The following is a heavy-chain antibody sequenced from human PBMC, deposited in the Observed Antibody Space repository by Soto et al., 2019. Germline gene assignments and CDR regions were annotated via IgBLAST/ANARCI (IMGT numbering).Heavy chain of an antibody. Sequence: KKKWASVKVSCKASGYTFTSYGISWVRQAPGQGLEWMGWISAYNGNTNYAQKLQGRVTMTTDTSTSTAYMELRSLRSDDTAVYYCARDTTGTAYYYSYYMDVSGKGTTVTVSS. CDR1: GYTFTSYG. D-gene: IGHD1-1*01. CDR2: ISAYNGNT. V-gene: IGHV1-18*01. J-gene: IGHJ6*03. CDR3: ARDTTGTAYYYSYYMDV.